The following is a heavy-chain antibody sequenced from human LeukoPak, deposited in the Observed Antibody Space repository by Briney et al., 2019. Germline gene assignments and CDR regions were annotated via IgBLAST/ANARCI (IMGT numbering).Heavy chain of an antibody. CDR2: FDPEDGVT. J-gene: IGHJ4*02. CDR1: GYTLTELS. Sequence: ASVKVSCKVSGYTLTELSMHWVRQAPGKGLEWMGGFDPEDGVTIYAQKFQGRVTMTEDTSTDTAYMELSSLRSEDTAVYYCATQSAKTYSSGWYDFDYWGQGTLVTVSS. D-gene: IGHD6-19*01. CDR3: ATQSAKTYSSGWYDFDY. V-gene: IGHV1-24*01.